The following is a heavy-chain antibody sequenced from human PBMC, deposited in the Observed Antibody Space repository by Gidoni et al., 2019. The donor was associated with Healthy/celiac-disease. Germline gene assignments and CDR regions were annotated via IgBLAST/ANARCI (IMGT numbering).Heavy chain of an antibody. Sequence: QVQLVESGGCVVQPGRSLRLSCAASGLTFSSYGMHWVRQAPGKGLEWVAVLLYEGSNKYYADSVKGRFTISREKSKNTLYLQMNSLRAEETAVYYCARDPFHQYYYDSSGYFYWGQGTLVTVSS. J-gene: IGHJ4*02. CDR2: LLYEGSNK. CDR3: ARDPFHQYYYDSSGYFY. V-gene: IGHV3-33*01. CDR1: GLTFSSYG. D-gene: IGHD3-22*01.